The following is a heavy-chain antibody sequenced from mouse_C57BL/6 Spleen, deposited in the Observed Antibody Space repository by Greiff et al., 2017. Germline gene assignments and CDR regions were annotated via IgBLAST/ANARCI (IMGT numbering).Heavy chain of an antibody. CDR1: GYTFTDYE. D-gene: IGHD1-2*01. CDR2: IDPETGGT. V-gene: IGHV1-15*01. J-gene: IGHJ4*01. CDR3: TNYGHYAMDY. Sequence: QVQLQQSGAELVRPGASVTLSCKASGYTFTDYEMHWVKPTPVHGLEWIGAIDPETGGTAYNQKFQGKAILTADKYSSTAYMELRSLTSEYSAVYYCTNYGHYAMDYWGQGTSVTVSS.